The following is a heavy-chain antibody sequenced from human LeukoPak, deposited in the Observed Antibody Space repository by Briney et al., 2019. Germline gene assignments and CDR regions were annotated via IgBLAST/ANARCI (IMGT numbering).Heavy chain of an antibody. CDR1: GFTFSRYG. V-gene: IGHV3-30*02. D-gene: IGHD3-10*01. Sequence: GGSLRLSCAASGFTFSRYGMHWVRQAPGKGLEWMAFIRYDGSNKYYADSVKGRFTISRDDSKNTLYLQMNSLRPEDTALYYCARDKSYFGSGNYHYFDSWGQGALVIVSS. J-gene: IGHJ4*02. CDR2: IRYDGSNK. CDR3: ARDKSYFGSGNYHYFDS.